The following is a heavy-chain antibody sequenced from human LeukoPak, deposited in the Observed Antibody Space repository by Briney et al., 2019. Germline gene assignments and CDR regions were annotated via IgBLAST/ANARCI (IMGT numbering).Heavy chain of an antibody. CDR3: AGHGGLRAFDI. V-gene: IGHV1-46*01. CDR1: GYTFTSYY. Sequence: ASVKVSCKASGYTFTSYYMHWVRQAPGQGLEWMGIINPSGGSTSYAQKFQGTVPMTRATSTSTVYMELSSLRSEDTAVYYCAGHGGLRAFDIWGQGTMVTVSS. J-gene: IGHJ3*02. CDR2: INPSGGST. D-gene: IGHD4-17*01.